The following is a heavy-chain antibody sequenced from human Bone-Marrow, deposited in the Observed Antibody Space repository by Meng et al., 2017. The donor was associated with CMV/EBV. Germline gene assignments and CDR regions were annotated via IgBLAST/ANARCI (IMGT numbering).Heavy chain of an antibody. CDR3: ARVVGSWELVAYFDS. CDR2: IYYSGST. CDR1: GGSISSGGYY. Sequence: LRLSCTVSGGSISSGGYYWSWIRQHPGKGLEWIGYIYYSGSTYYNPSLKSRVTISVDTSKNQFSLKLSSVTAADTAVYYCARVVGSWELVAYFDSWGQGTLVTVSS. D-gene: IGHD1-26*01. J-gene: IGHJ4*02. V-gene: IGHV4-31*03.